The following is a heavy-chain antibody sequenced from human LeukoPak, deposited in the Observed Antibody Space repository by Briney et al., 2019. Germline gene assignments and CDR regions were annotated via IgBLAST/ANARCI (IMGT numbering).Heavy chain of an antibody. D-gene: IGHD3-22*01. CDR3: AKDYYDSSGYYYFDY. V-gene: IGHV3-30*18. CDR1: GFTFSSYG. Sequence: GGSLRLSCEASGFTFSSYGMHWVRQAPGKGLEGVAVISYEGSNKYYADSVKGRFTISRDNYKNTLYLQMNSLRAEDTAVYYCAKDYYDSSGYYYFDYWGQGTLVTVSS. CDR2: ISYEGSNK. J-gene: IGHJ4*02.